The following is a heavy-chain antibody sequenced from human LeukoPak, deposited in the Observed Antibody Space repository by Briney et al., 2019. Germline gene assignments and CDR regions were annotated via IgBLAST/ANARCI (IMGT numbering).Heavy chain of an antibody. CDR2: ISYDGSNK. CDR3: ARDWGTMIVGAFDI. CDR1: GYTFSGYA. Sequence: GGSLRLSCAASGYTFSGYAMHWVRQAPGKGLEWVAVISYDGSNKYYADSVKGRFTISRDNSKNTLYLQMTSLRAEDTAVYYCARDWGTMIVGAFDIWGQGAMVTVSS. J-gene: IGHJ3*02. D-gene: IGHD3-22*01. V-gene: IGHV3-30-3*01.